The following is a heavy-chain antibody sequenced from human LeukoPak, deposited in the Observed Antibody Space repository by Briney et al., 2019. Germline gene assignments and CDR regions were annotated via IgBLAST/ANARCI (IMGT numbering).Heavy chain of an antibody. J-gene: IGHJ4*02. D-gene: IGHD2-2*01. CDR1: GGSISSSSYY. V-gene: IGHV4-39*01. CDR2: IYYSGST. Sequence: SETLSLTCTVSGGSISSSSYYWGWIRQPPGKGLEWIGSIYYSGSTCYNPSLKSRVTISVDTSKNQFSLKLSSVTAADTAVYYCASAEKYQLLFDYWGQGTLVTVSS. CDR3: ASAEKYQLLFDY.